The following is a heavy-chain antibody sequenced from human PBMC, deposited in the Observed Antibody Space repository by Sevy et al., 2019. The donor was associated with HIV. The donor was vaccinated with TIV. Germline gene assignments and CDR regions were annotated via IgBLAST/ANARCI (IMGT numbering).Heavy chain of an antibody. V-gene: IGHV4-59*08. CDR3: ARHRRGYSYGYYFDY. CDR1: GGSISSYY. D-gene: IGHD5-18*01. Sequence: SETLSLTCTVSGGSISSYYWSWIRQPPGKGLEWIGYIDYSGSTNYNPSLKSRVTISVDTSKNQFSLKLSSVTAADTAVYYCARHRRGYSYGYYFDYWGQGTLVTVSS. CDR2: IDYSGST. J-gene: IGHJ4*02.